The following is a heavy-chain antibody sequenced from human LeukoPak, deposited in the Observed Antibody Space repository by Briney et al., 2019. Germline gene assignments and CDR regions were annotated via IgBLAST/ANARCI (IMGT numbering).Heavy chain of an antibody. CDR1: GGSISSYY. D-gene: IGHD4-17*01. CDR3: ARWGDGDYYSDY. V-gene: IGHV4-59*01. CDR2: IYYSGST. Sequence: PSETLSLTCTVSGGSISSYYWSWIRQPPGKGLEGIGYIYYSGSTNYNPSLKSRVTISVDTSKNQFSLKLSSVTAADTAVYYCARWGDGDYYSDYWGQGTLVTVSS. J-gene: IGHJ4*02.